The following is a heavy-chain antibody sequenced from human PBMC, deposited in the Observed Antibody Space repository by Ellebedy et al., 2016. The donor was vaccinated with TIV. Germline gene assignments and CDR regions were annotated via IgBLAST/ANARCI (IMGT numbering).Heavy chain of an antibody. CDR3: ARGPRHDYSNLGWFDP. CDR2: IYHSGST. D-gene: IGHD4-11*01. Sequence: MPSETLSLTCAVSGGSISSSNWWCWVRQPPGKGLEWIGEIYHSGSTNYNPSLKSRVTISVDKSKNQFSLKLSSVTAADTAVYYCARGPRHDYSNLGWFDPWGQGTLVTVSS. V-gene: IGHV4-4*02. CDR1: GGSISSSNW. J-gene: IGHJ5*02.